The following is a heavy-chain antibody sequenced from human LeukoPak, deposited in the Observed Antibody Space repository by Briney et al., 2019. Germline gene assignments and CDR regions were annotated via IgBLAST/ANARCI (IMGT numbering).Heavy chain of an antibody. CDR3: AKESFAAVAGTVDY. CDR1: GFTFSTFW. CDR2: ISGSGGST. J-gene: IGHJ4*02. V-gene: IGHV3-23*01. Sequence: GGSLRLSCAASGFTFSTFWMSWVRQAPGKGLEWVSAISGSGGSTYYADSVKGRFTISRDNSKNTLYLQMNSLRAEDTAVYYCAKESFAAVAGTVDYWGQGTLVTVSS. D-gene: IGHD6-19*01.